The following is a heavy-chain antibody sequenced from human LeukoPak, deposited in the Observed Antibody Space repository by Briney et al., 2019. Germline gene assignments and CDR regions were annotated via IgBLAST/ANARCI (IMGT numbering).Heavy chain of an antibody. CDR1: GGSISSGGYY. D-gene: IGHD3-16*01. CDR2: IYYSGST. Sequence: SETLSLTCTVSGGSISSGGYYWSWIRQHPGKGLEWIGYIYYSGSTYYNPSLKSRVTISVDTYKNQFSLKLSSVTAADTAVYYCARSTLRGSDYWGQGTLVTVSS. CDR3: ARSTLRGSDY. V-gene: IGHV4-31*03. J-gene: IGHJ4*02.